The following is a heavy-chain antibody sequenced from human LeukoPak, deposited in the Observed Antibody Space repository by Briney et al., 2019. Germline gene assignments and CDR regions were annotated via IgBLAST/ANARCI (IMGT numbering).Heavy chain of an antibody. CDR2: ISYDGSNK. CDR3: ARDRTRGIAVAGPPRWFDP. Sequence: PGRSLRLSCAASGFTFSSYAMHWVRQAPGKGLEWVAVISYDGSNKYYADSVKGRFTISRDNSKNTLYLQMNSLRAEDTAVYYCARDRTRGIAVAGPPRWFDPWGQGTLVTVSS. D-gene: IGHD6-19*01. V-gene: IGHV3-30-3*01. J-gene: IGHJ5*02. CDR1: GFTFSSYA.